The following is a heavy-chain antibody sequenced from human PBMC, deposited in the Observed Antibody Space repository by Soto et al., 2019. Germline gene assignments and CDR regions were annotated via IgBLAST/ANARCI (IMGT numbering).Heavy chain of an antibody. Sequence: QVQLVESGGGLVKPGGSLRLSCTASGFTFSDYYITWFRQAPGKGLEWVSYISSGGYAIYYAESVQGRFTISRDNAKNSLFLQMNSLRAEDTALYYCARGINTVTIDYWGQGTLVTVSS. V-gene: IGHV3-11*01. CDR3: ARGINTVTIDY. CDR1: GFTFSDYY. D-gene: IGHD4-17*01. CDR2: ISSGGYAI. J-gene: IGHJ4*02.